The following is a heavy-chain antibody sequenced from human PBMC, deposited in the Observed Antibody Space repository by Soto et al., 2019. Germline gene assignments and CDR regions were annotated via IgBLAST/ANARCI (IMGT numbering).Heavy chain of an antibody. CDR3: TSMNDRDAFDI. J-gene: IGHJ3*02. Sequence: EEQLVESGGGLVKRGESLRLSCAASLLNFNIAWLSWVRQAPGRGLEWVGRIKNKADGGTTDNAAPVKDRFTISRDDSRSTLYLKMNSLKTEDTAMYYCTSMNDRDAFDIWGQGTMVTVSS. V-gene: IGHV3-15*01. CDR1: LLNFNIAW. D-gene: IGHD1-1*01. CDR2: IKNKADGGTT.